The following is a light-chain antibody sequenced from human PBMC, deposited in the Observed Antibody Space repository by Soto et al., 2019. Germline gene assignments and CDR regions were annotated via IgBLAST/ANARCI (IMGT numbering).Light chain of an antibody. CDR1: QSVSSSY. CDR3: QQYDSSPPMYT. CDR2: GVS. Sequence: ETVLTQSPGTLSLSPGERATLSCRASQSVSSSYLAWYQQRPGQAPRLLIYGVSKRAIGIPDRFSGSGSGTDFTLTISRLEPEDFAVYYCQQYDSSPPMYTFGQGTKLVIK. V-gene: IGKV3-20*01. J-gene: IGKJ2*01.